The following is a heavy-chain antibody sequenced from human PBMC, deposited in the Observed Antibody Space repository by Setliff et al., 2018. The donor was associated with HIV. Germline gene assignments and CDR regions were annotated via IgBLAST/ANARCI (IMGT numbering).Heavy chain of an antibody. V-gene: IGHV3-23*01. CDR2: ISGSGTSI. D-gene: IGHD2-15*01. Sequence: PGGSLRLSCTASGFTFSTYAMSWVRQAPTKGLEWVSTISGSGTSIYHADSVKGRFTISRDNSKNTLFLQMSSLRDEDTAVYYCAKDRYCSGRSCYSGNAFDVWGQGTLVTVSS. J-gene: IGHJ3*01. CDR3: AKDRYCSGRSCYSGNAFDV. CDR1: GFTFSTYA.